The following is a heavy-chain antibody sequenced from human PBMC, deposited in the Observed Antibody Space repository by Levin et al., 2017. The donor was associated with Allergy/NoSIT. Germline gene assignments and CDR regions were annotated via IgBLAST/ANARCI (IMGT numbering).Heavy chain of an antibody. Sequence: GGSLRLSCAASGFTFSSYSMNWVRQAPGKGLEWVSSISSSSSYIYYADSVKGRFTISRDNAKNSLYLQMNSLRAEDTAVYYCARDGTSSGWQKITSYWGQGTLVTVSS. J-gene: IGHJ4*02. CDR3: ARDGTSSGWQKITSY. CDR1: GFTFSSYS. D-gene: IGHD6-19*01. CDR2: ISSSSSYI. V-gene: IGHV3-21*01.